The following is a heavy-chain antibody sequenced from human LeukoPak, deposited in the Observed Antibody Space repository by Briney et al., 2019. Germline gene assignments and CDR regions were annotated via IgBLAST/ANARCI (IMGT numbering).Heavy chain of an antibody. CDR2: IIPNSGGT. CDR3: ARERTISANWFDP. J-gene: IGHJ5*02. D-gene: IGHD3-3*01. V-gene: IGHV1-2*06. Sequence: GASVKVSCKASGYTFTSYYIHWVRQAPGQGLEWMGRIIPNSGGTKYAQKFQGRVTMTRDTSISTAYMELSRLRSDDTAVYYCARERTISANWFDPWGQGTLVTVSS. CDR1: GYTFTSYY.